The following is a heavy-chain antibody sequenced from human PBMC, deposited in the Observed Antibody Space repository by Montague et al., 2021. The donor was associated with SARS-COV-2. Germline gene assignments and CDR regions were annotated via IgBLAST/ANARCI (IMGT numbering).Heavy chain of an antibody. J-gene: IGHJ4*02. CDR3: ARGWGYYDSSGYLLVDY. V-gene: IGHV4-34*01. D-gene: IGHD3-22*01. CDR2: INHSGST. CDR1: GGSFSGYY. Sequence: SETLSLTCAVYGGSFSGYYWSWIRQPPGKGLEWIGGINHSGSTNXNPSLKSRVAISVDTSKNQFSLKLSSVTAADTAVYYCARGWGYYDSSGYLLVDYWGQGTLVTVSS.